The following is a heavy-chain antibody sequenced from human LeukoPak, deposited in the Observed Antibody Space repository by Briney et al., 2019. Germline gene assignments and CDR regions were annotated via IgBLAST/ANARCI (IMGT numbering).Heavy chain of an antibody. J-gene: IGHJ3*02. CDR1: GFIFSDSA. CDR3: ARDVIVVWFGDPGAFDI. CDR2: IRSKANSYAT. D-gene: IGHD3-10*01. V-gene: IGHV3-73*01. Sequence: GGSLRLSCAASGFIFSDSAMHWVRQASGKGLEWVGRIRSKANSYATVYDVSVKGRFTISRDDSKNTAYLQMNSLRAEDTAVYYCARDVIVVWFGDPGAFDIWGQGTMVTVSS.